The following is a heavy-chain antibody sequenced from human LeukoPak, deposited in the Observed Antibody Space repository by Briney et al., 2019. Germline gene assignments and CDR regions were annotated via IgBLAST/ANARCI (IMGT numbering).Heavy chain of an antibody. CDR2: ISYSGST. Sequence: SGTLSLTCNVSGGSISTSGYFWGWIRQPPGKGLEWIGSISYSGSTYYNPSLKSRVTISVDMSKNQFSLKLNSVTAADTAVYYCARGPNYAFDYWGQGPLVTVSS. CDR1: GGSISTSGYF. CDR3: ARGPNYAFDY. J-gene: IGHJ4*02. V-gene: IGHV4-39*07. D-gene: IGHD4/OR15-4a*01.